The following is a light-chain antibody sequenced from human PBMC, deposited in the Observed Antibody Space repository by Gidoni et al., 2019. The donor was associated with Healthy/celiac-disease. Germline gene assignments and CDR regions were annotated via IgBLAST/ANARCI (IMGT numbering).Light chain of an antibody. CDR2: AVS. Sequence: QSAMTQPPSASGSPRQPVTISCTGTSSDVGGYHYVSWYQQHPGTAPKLMIYAVSKRPSGVPDRFSGSKSGNPSSLTVSGLQAEDEADYYCSSYAGSNNFVVFGGGTKLTVL. CDR1: SSDVGGYHY. J-gene: IGLJ2*01. V-gene: IGLV2-8*01. CDR3: SSYAGSNNFVV.